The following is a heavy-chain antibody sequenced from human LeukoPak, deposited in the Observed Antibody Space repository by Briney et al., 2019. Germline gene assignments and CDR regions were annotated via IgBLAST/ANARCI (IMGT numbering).Heavy chain of an antibody. D-gene: IGHD3-22*01. CDR3: ARPYYYDSRIDP. J-gene: IGHJ5*02. Sequence: SETLSLTCTVSGGSISSGDYYWSWIRQPPGKGLEWIAYMCYSGSTYYNPSLKSRVTMSADTSKNQLSLKLNSVTAADTAVYYCARPYYYDSRIDPWGQGILVTVSS. CDR1: GGSISSGDYY. V-gene: IGHV4-30-4*01. CDR2: MCYSGST.